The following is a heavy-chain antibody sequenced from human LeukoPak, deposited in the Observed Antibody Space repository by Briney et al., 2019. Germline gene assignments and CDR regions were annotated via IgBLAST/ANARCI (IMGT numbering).Heavy chain of an antibody. V-gene: IGHV1-46*01. D-gene: IGHD3-22*01. CDR3: ARGWGSGSYYYDSSGYYPPDFDY. CDR1: GYTFTSYY. CDR2: INPSGCST. Sequence: ASVKVSCKASGYTFTSYYMHWVRQAPGQGLEWMGIINPSGCSTSYAQKFQGRVTMTRDMSTSTVYMELSSLRSEDTAVYYCARGWGSGSYYYDSSGYYPPDFDYWGQGTLVTVSS. J-gene: IGHJ4*02.